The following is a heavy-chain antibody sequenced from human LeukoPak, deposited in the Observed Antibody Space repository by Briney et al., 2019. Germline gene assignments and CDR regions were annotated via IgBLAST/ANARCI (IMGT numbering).Heavy chain of an antibody. D-gene: IGHD3-10*01. CDR3: ARDRDPLVRCDY. CDR2: ISSSGSTR. CDR1: GFTFSSYE. J-gene: IGHJ4*02. V-gene: IGHV3-48*03. Sequence: PGGSLRLSCAASGFTFSSYEMNWVRQAPGKGLEWVSYISSSGSTRYYADPVKGLFTISRDNAKNLLYLQMNRLRAEDTAVYYCARDRDPLVRCDYWGQGTLVTVSS.